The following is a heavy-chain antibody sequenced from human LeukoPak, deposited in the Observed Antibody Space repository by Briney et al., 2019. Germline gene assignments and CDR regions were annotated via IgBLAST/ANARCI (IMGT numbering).Heavy chain of an antibody. J-gene: IGHJ5*02. Sequence: GGSLRLSCAASGFTFSDYYMSWIRQAPGKGLEWVSYISSSGSTIYYADSVKGRFTISRDNAKNSLYLQMNSLRAEDTAVYYCAKPIVATNLDWFDPWGQGTLVTVSS. CDR1: GFTFSDYY. CDR2: ISSSGSTI. CDR3: AKPIVATNLDWFDP. V-gene: IGHV3-11*01. D-gene: IGHD1-26*01.